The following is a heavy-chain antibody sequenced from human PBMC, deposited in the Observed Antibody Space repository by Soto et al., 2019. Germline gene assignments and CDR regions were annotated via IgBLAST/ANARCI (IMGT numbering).Heavy chain of an antibody. J-gene: IGHJ6*03. CDR1: GGSISSYY. Sequence: KPSETLSLTCTVSGGSISSYYWSWIRQPPGKGLEWIGYIYYSGSTNYNPSLKSRVTISVDTSKNQFSLKLSSVTAADTAVYYCARGLTTVLSFVMDGWGKGTTVTVSS. CDR2: IYYSGST. CDR3: ARGLTTVLSFVMDG. D-gene: IGHD4-17*01. V-gene: IGHV4-59*01.